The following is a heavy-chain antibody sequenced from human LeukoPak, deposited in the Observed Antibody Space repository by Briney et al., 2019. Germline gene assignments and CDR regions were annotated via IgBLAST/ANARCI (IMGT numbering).Heavy chain of an antibody. CDR1: GGSISSSSYY. CDR2: IYYSGST. Sequence: PSETLSLTCTVSGGSISSSSYYWGWIRQPPGKGLEWIGSIYYSGSTYYNPSLKSRVTISVDTSKNQFSLKLSSVTAADTAVYYCARHKFDLAYYYYYGMDVWGQGTTVTVSS. J-gene: IGHJ6*02. V-gene: IGHV4-39*01. CDR3: ARHKFDLAYYYYYGMDV.